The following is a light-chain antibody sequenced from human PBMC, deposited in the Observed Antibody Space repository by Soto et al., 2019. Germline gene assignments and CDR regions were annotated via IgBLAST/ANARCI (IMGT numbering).Light chain of an antibody. CDR3: HQYNNWPLT. J-gene: IGKJ4*01. Sequence: DIQMTQSPSSLSASVGDRVTITCRASQSVSSYLNWYQQKPGKAPELLIYAASSLQSGVPTRFSGSGSGTDFTLTISSLQSEDFAVYYCHQYNNWPLTFCGGTKVEIK. CDR2: AAS. CDR1: QSVSSY. V-gene: IGKV1-39*01.